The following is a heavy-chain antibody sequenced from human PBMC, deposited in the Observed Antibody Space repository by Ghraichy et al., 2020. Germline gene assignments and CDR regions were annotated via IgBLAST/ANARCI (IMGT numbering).Heavy chain of an antibody. D-gene: IGHD3-22*01. Sequence: ETLSLTCTVSGCSISSSSYYWGWIRQPPGKGLEWIGSIYYSGSTYYNPSLKSRVTISVDTSKNQFSLKLSSVTAADTAVYYCASISSGYYYVSWGQGTLVTVSS. V-gene: IGHV4-39*01. CDR1: GCSISSSSYY. J-gene: IGHJ5*02. CDR3: ASISSGYYYVS. CDR2: IYYSGST.